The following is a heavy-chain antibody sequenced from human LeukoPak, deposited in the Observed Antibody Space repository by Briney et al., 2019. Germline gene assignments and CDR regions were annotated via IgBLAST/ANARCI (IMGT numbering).Heavy chain of an antibody. Sequence: GASVKVSCKASGYTFTSYGISWVRQAPGQGLEWMGWISAYNGNTNYAQKLQGRVTMTTDTSTSTAYMELRSLRSDDRAVYYCARALPWYLPRAMGPTFDYWGQGTLVTVSS. CDR3: ARALPWYLPRAMGPTFDY. J-gene: IGHJ4*02. CDR1: GYTFTSYG. CDR2: ISAYNGNT. D-gene: IGHD6-13*01. V-gene: IGHV1-18*01.